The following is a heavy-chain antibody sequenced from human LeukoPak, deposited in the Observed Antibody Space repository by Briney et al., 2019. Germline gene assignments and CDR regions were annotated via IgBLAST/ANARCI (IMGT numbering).Heavy chain of an antibody. V-gene: IGHV4-34*12. Sequence: NASETLSLTCAVYGESFSGYSWSWFRQPPGKGLEWIGEVIHGGSSNYNPSLKSRVTISIHTSKNQFSLNLTSVTAADTAFYYCARRTGWYWGYYFDYWGQGTLVTVSS. J-gene: IGHJ4*02. CDR2: VIHGGSS. CDR3: ARRTGWYWGYYFDY. D-gene: IGHD6-19*01. CDR1: GESFSGYS.